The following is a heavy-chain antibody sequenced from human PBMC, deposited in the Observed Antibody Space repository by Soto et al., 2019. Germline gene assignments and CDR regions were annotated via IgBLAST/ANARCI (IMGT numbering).Heavy chain of an antibody. CDR3: AMVDVYVTPSPQDV. CDR1: GYSFTRYG. J-gene: IGHJ6*02. V-gene: IGHV1-18*01. D-gene: IGHD3-16*01. Sequence: ASVKVSCKASGYSFTRYGIGWARQAPGQGLEWMGWINAYNGNTNYAQNLQGRLTLTTDTSTTTAYMELRSLRSNDTAIYYCAMVDVYVTPSPQDVWGQGTTVT. CDR2: INAYNGNT.